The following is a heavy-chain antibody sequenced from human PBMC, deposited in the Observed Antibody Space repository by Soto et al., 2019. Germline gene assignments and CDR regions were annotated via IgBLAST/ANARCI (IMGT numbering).Heavy chain of an antibody. Sequence: QVQQVQSGAEVKRPGASAKVSCKASGYTFTSYGFSWVRQAPGQGLEWMGWISAYDGSTNYAQKFQARVTMTTDTSTSTAYTELKSLRSDDTAVYYWAKHHSQWPNWFAPWGQGTLVPVSS. D-gene: IGHD6-19*01. CDR2: ISAYDGST. CDR3: AKHHSQWPNWFAP. J-gene: IGHJ5*02. V-gene: IGHV1-18*01. CDR1: GYTFTSYG.